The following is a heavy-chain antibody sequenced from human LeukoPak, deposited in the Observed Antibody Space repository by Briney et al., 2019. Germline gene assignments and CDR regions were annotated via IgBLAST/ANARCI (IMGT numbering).Heavy chain of an antibody. CDR3: AKGRDKYQLLSKNWFDP. Sequence: SLRLSCAASGFTFDDYAMHWVRQAPGKGLEWVSGISWNSGSIGYADSVKGRFTISRDNAKSSLYLQMNSLRAEDTALYYCAKGRDKYQLLSKNWFDPWGQGTLVTVSS. V-gene: IGHV3-9*01. J-gene: IGHJ5*02. CDR2: ISWNSGSI. D-gene: IGHD2-2*01. CDR1: GFTFDDYA.